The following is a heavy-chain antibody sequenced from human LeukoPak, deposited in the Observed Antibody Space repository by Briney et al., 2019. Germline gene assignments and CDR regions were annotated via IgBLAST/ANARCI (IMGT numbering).Heavy chain of an antibody. D-gene: IGHD4-17*01. J-gene: IGHJ1*01. Sequence: PGGSLRLSCAASGFTFDDYTMHWVRQAPGKGLDWVSLISWDGGSTYYADSVKGRFTISRDNSKNSLYLQMNSLRTEDTALYYCAKGSFGDYVYFQHWGQGTLVTVSS. CDR3: AKGSFGDYVYFQH. V-gene: IGHV3-43*01. CDR1: GFTFDDYT. CDR2: ISWDGGST.